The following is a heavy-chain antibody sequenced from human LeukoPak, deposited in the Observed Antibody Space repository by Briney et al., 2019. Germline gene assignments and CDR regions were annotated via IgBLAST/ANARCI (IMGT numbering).Heavy chain of an antibody. Sequence: SETLSLTCTVSGGSLIISDYYWGWIRQSPGKGLECIGKISYSGNTYYNPSLRGRVHMSVDTSKNQFSLTLSSVTAADTAVYYCARLTDFWGQGILVTVSS. CDR3: ARLTDF. V-gene: IGHV4-39*01. CDR2: ISYSGNT. CDR1: GGSLIISDYY. J-gene: IGHJ4*02.